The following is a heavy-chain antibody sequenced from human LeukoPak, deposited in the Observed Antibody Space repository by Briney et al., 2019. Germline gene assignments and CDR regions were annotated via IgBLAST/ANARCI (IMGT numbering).Heavy chain of an antibody. Sequence: GGSLRLSCAASGFTFSSYSMNWVRQAPGRGLEWVSSLSGGSDHIYYAAPVKGRFTISRDSAKNSLYLQMNSLRAEDTAVYYCARIGSGWYWDYWGQGTLVTVSS. CDR3: ARIGSGWYWDY. J-gene: IGHJ4*02. CDR2: LSGGSDHI. D-gene: IGHD6-19*01. V-gene: IGHV3-21*01. CDR1: GFTFSSYS.